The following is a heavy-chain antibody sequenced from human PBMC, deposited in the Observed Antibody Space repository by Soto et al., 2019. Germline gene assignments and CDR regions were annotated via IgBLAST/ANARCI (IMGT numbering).Heavy chain of an antibody. Sequence: PGGSLRLSCAASGFTVSNYDMSWFRQAPGKGLEWVSIIYAGGTTYYTDSVKGRFTIPRDSSKNTLFLQMNSLRAEDTAVYYCSHWGFFWGRGTLVTVSS. CDR1: GFTVSNYD. D-gene: IGHD7-27*01. CDR2: IYAGGTT. V-gene: IGHV3-66*01. J-gene: IGHJ4*02. CDR3: SHWGFF.